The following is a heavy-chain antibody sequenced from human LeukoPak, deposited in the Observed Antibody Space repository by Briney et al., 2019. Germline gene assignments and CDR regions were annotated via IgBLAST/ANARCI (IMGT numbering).Heavy chain of an antibody. D-gene: IGHD2-15*01. Sequence: SETLSLTCTVSGGSINSYYWSWIRQPPGKGLEWIGYIYYSGSTNYNPSLKSRVTISVDTSKNQFSLKLSSVTAADTAVYYCARGGPSSGGDVVAVAATIDYWGQGTLVTVSS. V-gene: IGHV4-59*12. CDR1: GGSINSYY. CDR3: ARGGPSSGGDVVAVAATIDY. J-gene: IGHJ4*02. CDR2: IYYSGST.